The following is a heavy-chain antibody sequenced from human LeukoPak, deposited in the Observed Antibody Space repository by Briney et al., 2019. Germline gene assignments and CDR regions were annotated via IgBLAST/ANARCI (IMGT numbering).Heavy chain of an antibody. J-gene: IGHJ4*02. CDR3: ARGLAYYNFWSAFYYFDY. V-gene: IGHV4-30-4*08. CDR2: IYHSGST. D-gene: IGHD3-3*01. CDR1: GGSTSSGENY. Sequence: PSQTLSLTCTVSGGSTSSGENYWTWVRQPPGEGLEWLVCIYHSGSTYYNPSLKSRVTMSVDTAKNQFSLKLTSVTAADTAVYYCARGLAYYNFWSAFYYFDYWGQGALVTVSS.